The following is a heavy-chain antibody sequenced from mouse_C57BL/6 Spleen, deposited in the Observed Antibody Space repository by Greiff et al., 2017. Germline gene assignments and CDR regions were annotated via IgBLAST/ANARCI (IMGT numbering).Heavy chain of an antibody. CDR1: GFTFSDYY. Sequence: EVQRVESGGGLVQPGGSLKLSCAASGFTFSDYYMYWVRQTPEKRLEWVAYISNGGGSTYYPDTVKGRFTISRDNAKNTLYLQMSRLKSEDTAMYYCARGGYYGGYAMDYWGQGTSVTVSS. CDR2: ISNGGGST. D-gene: IGHD1-1*01. CDR3: ARGGYYGGYAMDY. J-gene: IGHJ4*01. V-gene: IGHV5-12*01.